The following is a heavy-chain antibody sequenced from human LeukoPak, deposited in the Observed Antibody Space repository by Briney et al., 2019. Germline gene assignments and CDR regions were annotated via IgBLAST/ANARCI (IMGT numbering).Heavy chain of an antibody. Sequence: SETLSLTCTVSGGSISSGDYYWSWIRQPPGKGLEWIGYIYYSGSTYYNPSLKSRLTISGDTSKNQFSLRLSSVTAADTAVYYCATGTYYYDSSGYPTPATGAFDIWGQGTMVTVSS. CDR3: ATGTYYYDSSGYPTPATGAFDI. CDR1: GGSISSGDYY. J-gene: IGHJ3*02. V-gene: IGHV4-30-4*01. CDR2: IYYSGST. D-gene: IGHD3-22*01.